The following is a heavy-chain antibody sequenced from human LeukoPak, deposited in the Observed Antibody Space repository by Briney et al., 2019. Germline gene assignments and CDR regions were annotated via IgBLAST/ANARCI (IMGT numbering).Heavy chain of an antibody. CDR1: GYTFTSYG. CDR2: ISAYNGNT. V-gene: IGHV1-18*01. J-gene: IGHJ4*02. CDR3: ARDPSITMVRGVIPFDY. D-gene: IGHD3-10*01. Sequence: VASVKVSCKASGYTFTSYGISWVRQAPGQGLEWMGWISAYNGNTNYAQKLQGRVTMTTDTSTSTAYMELRSLRSDDTAVYYCARDPSITMVRGVIPFDYWGQGTLVTVSS.